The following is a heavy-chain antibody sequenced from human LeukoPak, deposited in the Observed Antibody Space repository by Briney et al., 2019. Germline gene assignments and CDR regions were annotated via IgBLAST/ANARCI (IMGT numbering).Heavy chain of an antibody. D-gene: IGHD1-7*01. V-gene: IGHV4-31*03. CDR3: ARGGELLNY. CDR2: IYYSGST. Sequence: SETLSLTCTVSGGSISSGGYYWSWIRQHPGKGLEWIGYIYYSGSTYYNPSLKSRVTISLDTSKNQFSLRLSSVTAADTAVYYRARGGELLNYLGQGTLVTVSS. J-gene: IGHJ4*02. CDR1: GGSISSGGYY.